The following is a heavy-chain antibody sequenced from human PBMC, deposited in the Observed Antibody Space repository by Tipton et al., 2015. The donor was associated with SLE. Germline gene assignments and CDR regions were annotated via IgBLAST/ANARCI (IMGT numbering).Heavy chain of an antibody. CDR3: ARHPKRESGSQFLFDY. Sequence: TLSLTCAVSGDSISSDYWDWIRQPPGKGLMLIGSISYSGATSYNPSLKSRVTISVDTSKNQFSLKLSSATAADTAVYYCARHPKRESGSQFLFDYWGQGTLVTVSS. D-gene: IGHD2-21*01. CDR2: ISYSGAT. V-gene: IGHV4-59*08. CDR1: GDSISSDY. J-gene: IGHJ4*02.